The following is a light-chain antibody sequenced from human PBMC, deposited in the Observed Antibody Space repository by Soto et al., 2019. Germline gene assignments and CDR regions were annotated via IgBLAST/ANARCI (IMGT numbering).Light chain of an antibody. J-gene: IGKJ1*01. V-gene: IGKV3-20*01. CDR3: QQYDSSPKT. CDR2: GAS. Sequence: EIVLPQSPGTLSLSPGERATLSCRASQSVSSSYLAWYQQKPGQAPRLLIYGASSRATGIPDRFSGSGSGTDFTLTISRLEPEDFAVYYCQQYDSSPKTFGQGTKVDI. CDR1: QSVSSSY.